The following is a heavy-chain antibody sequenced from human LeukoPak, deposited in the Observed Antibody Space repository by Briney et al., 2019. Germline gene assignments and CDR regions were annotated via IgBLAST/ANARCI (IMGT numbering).Heavy chain of an antibody. CDR3: AKDRRIFGVVTLYFDY. CDR1: GFTFSSYS. J-gene: IGHJ4*02. CDR2: ISSSSSYI. D-gene: IGHD3-3*01. V-gene: IGHV3-21*01. Sequence: PGGSLRLSYAASGFTFSSYSMNWVRQAPGKGLEWVSSISSSSSYIYYADSTKGRFTISRDNAKNSLYLQMNSLRAEDTAVYYCAKDRRIFGVVTLYFDYWGQGTLVTVSS.